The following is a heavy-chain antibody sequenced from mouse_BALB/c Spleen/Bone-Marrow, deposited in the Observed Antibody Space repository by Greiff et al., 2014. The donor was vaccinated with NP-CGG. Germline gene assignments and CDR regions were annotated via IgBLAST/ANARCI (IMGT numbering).Heavy chain of an antibody. J-gene: IGHJ4*01. Sequence: DVHLVESGGDLVKPGGSLKLSCAASGFTFSSYGFFWVRQTPDKRLEWVATISNGGTFTYYPDSVKGRFTISRDNAKNTLYLQMSSLKSEDTAMYYCSRRQSGNYAMDYWGQGTSVTVSS. CDR3: SRRQSGNYAMDY. CDR1: GFTFSSYG. V-gene: IGHV5-6*02. CDR2: ISNGGTFT.